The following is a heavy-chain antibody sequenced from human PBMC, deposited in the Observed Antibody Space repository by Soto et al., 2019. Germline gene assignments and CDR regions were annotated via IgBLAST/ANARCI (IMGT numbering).Heavy chain of an antibody. Sequence: QVQLVQSGAEVKKPGASVKVSCKASGYTFTSYGISWVRQAPGQGLEWMGWISAYNGNTKYAKKPPXXVTMTTDTSTSTAYMELRSLRSDDTAVYYCARDLGSQMVDYWGQGTLVTVSS. CDR2: ISAYNGNT. D-gene: IGHD7-27*01. J-gene: IGHJ4*02. CDR3: ARDLGSQMVDY. V-gene: IGHV1-18*01. CDR1: GYTFTSYG.